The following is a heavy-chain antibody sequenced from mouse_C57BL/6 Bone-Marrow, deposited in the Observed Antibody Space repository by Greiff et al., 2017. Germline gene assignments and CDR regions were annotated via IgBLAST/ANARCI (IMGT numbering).Heavy chain of an antibody. CDR1: GYTFTSYW. CDR2: IDPSDSYT. J-gene: IGHJ2*01. Sequence: QVQLQQPGAELVKPGASVKLSCKASGYTFTSYWMQWVKQRPGQGLEWIGKIDPSDSYTNYNQKFKGKATLTVDTSSSTAYMQLSILTSEVSAVYYYARGYGYDYFDYWGQGTTLTVSS. D-gene: IGHD2-2*01. V-gene: IGHV1-50*01. CDR3: ARGYGYDYFDY.